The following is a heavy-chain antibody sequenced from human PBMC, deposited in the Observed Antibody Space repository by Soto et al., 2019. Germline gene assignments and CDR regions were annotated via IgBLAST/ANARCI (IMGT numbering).Heavy chain of an antibody. J-gene: IGHJ4*02. CDR1: GFTFNNYA. CDR2: ISGGGHTT. CDR3: AKGGFCSGGSCYPGFDY. V-gene: IGHV3-23*01. D-gene: IGHD2-15*01. Sequence: ESGGGLVQPGGSLRLSCVASGFTFNNYAMSWVRQAPGKGLEWVSVISGGGHTTYYADSARGRFTISRDNSKNTLYLRMNSLRAEDTAIYYCAKGGFCSGGSCYPGFDYWGQGTLVTVSS.